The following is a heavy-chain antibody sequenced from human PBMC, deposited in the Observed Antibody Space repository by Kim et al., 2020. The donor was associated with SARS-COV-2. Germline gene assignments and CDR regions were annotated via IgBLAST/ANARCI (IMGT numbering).Heavy chain of an antibody. D-gene: IGHD6-13*01. J-gene: IGHJ1*01. CDR3: ARGGIAAAGTWGAEYFQH. Sequence: SETLSLTCAVYGGSFSGYYWSWIRQPPGKGLEWIGEINHSGSTNYNPSLKSRVTISVDTSKNQFSLKLSSVTAADTAVYYCARGGIAAAGTWGAEYFQH. CDR2: INHSGST. CDR1: GGSFSGYY. V-gene: IGHV4-34*01.